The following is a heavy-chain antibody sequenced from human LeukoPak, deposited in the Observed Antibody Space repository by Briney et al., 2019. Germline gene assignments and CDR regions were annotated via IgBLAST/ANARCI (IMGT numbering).Heavy chain of an antibody. J-gene: IGHJ4*02. Sequence: GGSLRLSCAASGFIFSNYWMHWVRQVPGKGLVWVSGMDSVGNSRNYADAVKGRFTISRDNSKNTLYLQMNSLRAEDTAVYYCAKELWFGEFRDFDYWGQGTLVTVSS. CDR2: MDSVGNSR. V-gene: IGHV3-74*01. CDR1: GFIFSNYW. CDR3: AKELWFGEFRDFDY. D-gene: IGHD3-10*01.